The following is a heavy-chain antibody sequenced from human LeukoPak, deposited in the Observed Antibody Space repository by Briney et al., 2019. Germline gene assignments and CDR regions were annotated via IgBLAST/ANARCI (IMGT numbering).Heavy chain of an antibody. CDR3: ATGTSGSYYVGIVRPIDY. Sequence: ASVTVSCTVSGYTLTELPIHWVRQAPGKGLEWMGGFDPDDGETVYAQMCQGRVTMTEDTSSDTASMELSSLRSEDTAVYYCATGTSGSYYVGIVRPIDYWGQGTLVTVSS. CDR1: GYTLTELP. V-gene: IGHV1-24*01. J-gene: IGHJ4*02. CDR2: FDPDDGET. D-gene: IGHD1-26*01.